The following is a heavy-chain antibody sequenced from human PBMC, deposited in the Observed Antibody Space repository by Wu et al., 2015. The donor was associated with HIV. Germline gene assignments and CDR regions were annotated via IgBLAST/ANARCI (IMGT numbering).Heavy chain of an antibody. J-gene: IGHJ4*02. CDR3: ARDEALRMVAATAPFDS. V-gene: IGHV1-69*13. Sequence: QVHLVQSGAEVKKPGSSVKVSCKASGGSLSNYGISWVRQAPGQGFEWLGRIIPIYRTTNYAQSFHGRVTITADEFTSTAYLELSSLRSEDTALYFCARDEALRMVAATAPFDSWGQGTLITVAS. CDR2: IIPIYRTT. D-gene: IGHD2-15*01. CDR1: GGSLSNYG.